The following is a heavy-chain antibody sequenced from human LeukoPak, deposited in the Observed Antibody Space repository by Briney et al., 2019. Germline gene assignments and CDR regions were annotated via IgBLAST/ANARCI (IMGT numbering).Heavy chain of an antibody. D-gene: IGHD1-7*01. CDR1: GFTFSSYA. CDR2: ISYDGSNK. Sequence: GRSLRLSCAASGFTFSSYAMHWVRQAPGKGLEWVAVISYDGSNKYYADSVKGRFTISRDNSKNTLYLQMNSLRAEDTAVYYCARDPRNYDAFDIWGQGTMVTVSS. CDR3: ARDPRNYDAFDI. V-gene: IGHV3-30-3*01. J-gene: IGHJ3*02.